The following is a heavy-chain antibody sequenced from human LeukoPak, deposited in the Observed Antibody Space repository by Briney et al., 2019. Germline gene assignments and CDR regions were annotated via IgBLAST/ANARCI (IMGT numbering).Heavy chain of an antibody. J-gene: IGHJ4*02. CDR3: ARDTRLGELSLYIN. CDR2: IIPIFGTA. V-gene: IGHV1-69*06. CDR1: GGTFSSYA. Sequence: GASVKVSCKASGGTFSSYAISWVRQAPGQGLEWMGGIIPIFGTANYAQKFQGRVTITADKSTSTAYMELSSLRSEDTAVYYCARDTRLGELSLYINWGQGTLVTVSS. D-gene: IGHD3-16*02.